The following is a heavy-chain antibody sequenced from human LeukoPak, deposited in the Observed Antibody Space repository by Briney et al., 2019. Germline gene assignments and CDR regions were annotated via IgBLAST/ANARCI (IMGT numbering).Heavy chain of an antibody. CDR1: GGSISSGDYY. CDR2: IYYSGST. J-gene: IGHJ4*02. V-gene: IGHV4-30-4*01. CDR3: ARDQSSSWQYFDY. D-gene: IGHD6-13*01. Sequence: PSETLSLTCTVSGGSISSGDYYWSWIRQPPGKGLEWIGYIYYSGSTYYNPSLKSRVTISVDRSKNQFSLKLSSVTAADTAVYYCARDQSSSWQYFDYWGQGTLVTVSS.